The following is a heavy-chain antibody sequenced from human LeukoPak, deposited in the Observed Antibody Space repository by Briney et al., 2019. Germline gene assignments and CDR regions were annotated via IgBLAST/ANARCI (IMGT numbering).Heavy chain of an antibody. J-gene: IGHJ4*02. D-gene: IGHD3-10*01. CDR1: GYTFTSYG. V-gene: IGHV1-18*01. Sequence: ASVKVSCKASGYTFTSYGISWVRQAPGQGLEWMGWISAYNGNTNYAQKLQGRVTMTTGTSTSTAYMELRSLRSDDTAVYYCALNYYGSGSYEYYFDYWGQGTLVTVSS. CDR2: ISAYNGNT. CDR3: ALNYYGSGSYEYYFDY.